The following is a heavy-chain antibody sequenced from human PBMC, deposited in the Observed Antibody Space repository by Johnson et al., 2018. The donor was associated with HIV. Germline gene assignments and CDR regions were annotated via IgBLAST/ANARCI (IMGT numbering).Heavy chain of an antibody. D-gene: IGHD3-22*01. CDR1: GFTFSRYA. Sequence: QMQLVESGGGVVQPGRSLRPSCAASGFTFSRYAMHWVRQAPGKGLECVAVISFDGRNKYYAHSATGPFTNSRDNSKNTLYLQMNSLRAEDTAVYYCARDRYYDSSGSHAFDIWGQGTMVTVSS. J-gene: IGHJ3*02. CDR3: ARDRYYDSSGSHAFDI. CDR2: ISFDGRNK. V-gene: IGHV3-30*04.